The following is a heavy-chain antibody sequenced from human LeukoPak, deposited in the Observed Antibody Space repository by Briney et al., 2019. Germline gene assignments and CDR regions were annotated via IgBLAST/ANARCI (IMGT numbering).Heavy chain of an antibody. D-gene: IGHD2-15*01. J-gene: IGHJ5*02. CDR1: GYTFTGYY. CDR3: ARLPRVAATRNNNWFDP. CDR2: INPNSRGT. Sequence: ASVKVSCKASGYTFTGYYMHWVRQAPGQGLEWMGWINPNSRGTNYAQKFQGRVTMTRDTSISTAYMELSRLRSDDTAVYYCARLPRVAATRNNNWFDPWGQGTLVTVSS. V-gene: IGHV1-2*02.